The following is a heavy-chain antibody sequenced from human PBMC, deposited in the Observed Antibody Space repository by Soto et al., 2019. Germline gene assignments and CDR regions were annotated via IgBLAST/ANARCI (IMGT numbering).Heavy chain of an antibody. CDR2: TNHSGST. CDR1: GGSISSSSYY. J-gene: IGHJ5*01. D-gene: IGHD3-10*01. Sequence: LQILSLTCSVSGGSISSSSYYWGWIRQPPGKGLEWIGETNHSGSTNYKPSVKGRITISADTSKNQFSLKLSSVTAADTAVYYDGMPDVRSRPDSWGQGTPVTVSS. V-gene: IGHV4-39*01. CDR3: GMPDVRSRPDS.